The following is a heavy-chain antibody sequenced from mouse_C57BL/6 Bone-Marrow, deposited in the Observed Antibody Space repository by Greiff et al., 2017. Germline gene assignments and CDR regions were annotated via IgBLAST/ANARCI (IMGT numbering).Heavy chain of an antibody. CDR3: TSRQLRLRKDYFDY. CDR2: IRNKANNHAT. D-gene: IGHD3-2*02. CDR1: GFTFSDAW. Sequence: EVKLVESGGGLVQPGGSMKLSCAASGFTFSDAWMDWVRQSPEKGLEWVAEIRNKANNHATYYAESVKGRFTISRDDSKSSVYLQMNSLRAEDTGIYYCTSRQLRLRKDYFDYWGQGTTLTVSS. J-gene: IGHJ2*01. V-gene: IGHV6-6*01.